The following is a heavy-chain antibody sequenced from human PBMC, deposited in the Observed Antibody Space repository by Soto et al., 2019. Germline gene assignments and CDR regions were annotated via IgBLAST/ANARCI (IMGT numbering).Heavy chain of an antibody. CDR2: INHSGST. V-gene: IGHV4-34*01. CDR1: GGSFSGYY. CDR3: ARGGGGIIAARPNTERYYYYYYMDV. D-gene: IGHD6-6*01. J-gene: IGHJ6*03. Sequence: PSETLSLTCAVYGGSFSGYYWSWIRQPPGKGLEWIGEINHSGSTNYNPSLKSRVAISVDTSNNQFSLKLSSVTAADTAAYYCARGGGGIIAARPNTERYYYYYYMDVWGKGTTVTVSS.